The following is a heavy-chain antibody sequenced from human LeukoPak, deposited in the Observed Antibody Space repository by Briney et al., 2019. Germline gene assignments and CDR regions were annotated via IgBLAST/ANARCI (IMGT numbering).Heavy chain of an antibody. CDR3: ARDIGRFGINAFDI. V-gene: IGHV3-30-3*01. CDR2: ISYDGSNK. J-gene: IGHJ3*02. Sequence: QTGGSLRLSCAASGFTFSSYAMHWVRQAPGKGLEWVAVISYDGSNKYYADSVKGRFTISRDNSKNTLYLQMNSLRAEDTAVYYCARDIGRFGINAFDIWGQGIMVTVSS. CDR1: GFTFSSYA. D-gene: IGHD3-10*01.